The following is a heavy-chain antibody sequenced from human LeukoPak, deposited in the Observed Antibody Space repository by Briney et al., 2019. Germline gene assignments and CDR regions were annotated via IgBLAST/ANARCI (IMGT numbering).Heavy chain of an antibody. J-gene: IGHJ3*02. CDR3: ARVRLIGYFDI. Sequence: GSSVTVSCKASGGTFSGYAISWVRQAPGQGLEWMGGIIPMFGTANYAQKFQGRVTITTDESTSTAYMELSSLRSEDTAVYYCARVRLIGYFDIWGQGTMVTVSS. CDR1: GGTFSGYA. CDR2: IIPMFGTA. D-gene: IGHD5-12*01. V-gene: IGHV1-69*05.